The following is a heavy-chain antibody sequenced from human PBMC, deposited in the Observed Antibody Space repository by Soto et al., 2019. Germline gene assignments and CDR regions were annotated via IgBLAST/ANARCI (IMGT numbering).Heavy chain of an antibody. CDR3: ASSTDYDFWSGYGEYYMAV. D-gene: IGHD3-3*01. J-gene: IGHJ6*03. CDR2: IIPILGIA. Sequence: ASVKVSCKASGGTFSSYTISWVRQAPGQGLDWMGRIIPILGIANYAQKFQGRVTITADKSTSTAYMELSSLRSEDTAVYYCASSTDYDFWSGYGEYYMAVWGKGTTVTVS. CDR1: GGTFSSYT. V-gene: IGHV1-69*02.